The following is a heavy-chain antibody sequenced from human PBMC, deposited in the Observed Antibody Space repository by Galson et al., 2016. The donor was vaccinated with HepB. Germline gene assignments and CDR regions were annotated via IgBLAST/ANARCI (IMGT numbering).Heavy chain of an antibody. CDR3: AKLTSDWYEDY. CDR2: ISGSRSYI. V-gene: IGHV3-21*04. CDR1: GFTLSTRYN. D-gene: IGHD6-19*01. Sequence: SLRLSCAAFGFTLSTRYNMNWVRQAPGKGLEWVASISGSRSYIIYADSVKGRFTISRDNSKNTLYLQMKSLRAEDTAVFYCAKLTSDWYEDYWGQGTRVSVSS. J-gene: IGHJ4*02.